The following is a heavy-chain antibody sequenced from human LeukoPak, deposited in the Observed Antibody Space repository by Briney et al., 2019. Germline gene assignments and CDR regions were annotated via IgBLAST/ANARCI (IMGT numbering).Heavy chain of an antibody. V-gene: IGHV3-23*01. D-gene: IGHD6-19*01. CDR3: PKQSYASGWNPFDY. CDR1: GFTFSSYA. CDR2: VSGGGVTT. J-gene: IGHJ4*02. Sequence: PGGSLSLSCAASGFTFSSYAMSWVRQAPGKGLEWVSTVSGGGVTTYYADSAKGRFTIPRDNSKNTLYLQMNSLTAEDTAVYYCPKQSYASGWNPFDYWGQGILVTVSS.